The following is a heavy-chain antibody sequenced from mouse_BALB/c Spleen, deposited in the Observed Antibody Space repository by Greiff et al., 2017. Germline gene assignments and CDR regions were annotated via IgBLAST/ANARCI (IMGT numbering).Heavy chain of an antibody. CDR3: ASSVLRLSYAMDY. J-gene: IGHJ4*01. Sequence: DVQLQESGGGLVQPGGSRKLSCAASGFTFSSFGMHWVRQAPEKGLEWVAYISSGSSTIYYADTLKGRITISRDNPKNTLFLQMISLRSEDTAMYYCASSVLRLSYAMDYWGQGTSVTVSS. CDR1: GFTFSSFG. D-gene: IGHD1-2*01. CDR2: ISSGSSTI. V-gene: IGHV5-17*02.